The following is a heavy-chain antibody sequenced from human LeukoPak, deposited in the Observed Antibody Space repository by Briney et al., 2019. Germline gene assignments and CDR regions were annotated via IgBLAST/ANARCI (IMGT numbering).Heavy chain of an antibody. Sequence: PGGSLRLSCAASGFTFDDYAMHWVRQAPGKCLEWVSGISWNSGSIGYADSVKGRFSISRDNAKNSLYLQMNSLRAEDTALYYCARGAYSSSWSSAYYFDYWGQGTLVTVSS. CDR2: ISWNSGSI. CDR1: GFTFDDYA. V-gene: IGHV3-9*01. CDR3: ARGAYSSSWSSAYYFDY. J-gene: IGHJ4*02. D-gene: IGHD6-13*01.